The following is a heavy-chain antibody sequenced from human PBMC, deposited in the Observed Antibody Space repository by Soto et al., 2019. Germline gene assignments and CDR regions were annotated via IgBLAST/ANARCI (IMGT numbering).Heavy chain of an antibody. CDR3: ARVPTTVTTGEV. Sequence: PGGSLRLSCAASGFTFSSYSMNWVRQAPGKGLEWVSSISSSSSYIYYADSVKGRFTISRDNAKNSLYLQMNSLRAEDTAVYYCARVPTTVTTGEVWGQGTLVTVSS. V-gene: IGHV3-21*01. CDR2: ISSSSSYI. D-gene: IGHD4-17*01. CDR1: GFTFSSYS. J-gene: IGHJ4*02.